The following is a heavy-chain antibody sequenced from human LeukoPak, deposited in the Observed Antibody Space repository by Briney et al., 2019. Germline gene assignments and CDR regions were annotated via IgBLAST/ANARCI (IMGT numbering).Heavy chain of an antibody. V-gene: IGHV7-4-1*02. J-gene: IGHJ4*02. Sequence: ASVKVSCKASGYTFTGYYMHWVRQAPGQGLEWMGWINTNTGNPTYAQGFTGRFVFSLDTSVSTAYLQISSLKAEDTAVYYCARVSLRYFDWLPYPVGFDYWGQGTLVTVSS. CDR1: GYTFTGYY. CDR2: INTNTGNP. CDR3: ARVSLRYFDWLPYPVGFDY. D-gene: IGHD3-9*01.